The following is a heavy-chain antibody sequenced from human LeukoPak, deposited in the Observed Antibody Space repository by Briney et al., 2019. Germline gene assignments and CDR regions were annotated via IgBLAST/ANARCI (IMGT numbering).Heavy chain of an antibody. CDR3: ARDKRHSYGRYFDP. J-gene: IGHJ4*02. CDR2: MQSTGNS. CDR1: GDSISTYH. D-gene: IGHD5-18*01. V-gene: IGHV4-59*01. Sequence: PSETLSLTCSVSGDSISTYHWNWIRKPAGKGLEWIGYMQSTGNSNYNPSLKNRVNIFVDMSKNQFVLNLRSVTAADTAVYYCARDKRHSYGRYFDPWGQGMLVTVSS.